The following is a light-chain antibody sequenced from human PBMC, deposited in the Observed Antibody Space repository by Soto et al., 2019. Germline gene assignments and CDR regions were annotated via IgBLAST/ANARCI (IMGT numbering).Light chain of an antibody. Sequence: QSVLTQPPSVSGAPGPRVTISCTGSSSNIGAGFDVHWYQQLPGAAPKLLISGNSNRPSGVPDRFSGYKSGTSASLAITGLQAEDEADYYGQSYDSSLSASYVFGTGTKLTVL. CDR3: QSYDSSLSASYV. J-gene: IGLJ1*01. CDR2: GNS. V-gene: IGLV1-40*01. CDR1: SSNIGAGFD.